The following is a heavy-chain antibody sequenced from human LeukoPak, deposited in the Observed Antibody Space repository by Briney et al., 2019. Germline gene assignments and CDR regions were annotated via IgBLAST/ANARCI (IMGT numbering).Heavy chain of an antibody. D-gene: IGHD2-21*02. CDR1: GGSISTSY. CDR3: ARGGGGTAYFDY. CDR2: IYYSGST. J-gene: IGHJ4*02. Sequence: SEALSLTCTVSGGSISTSYWNWIRQPPGKGLEWIGNIYYSGSTKYNPSLKSRITISVDTSKNQFSLKLSSVTAADTAVYYCARGGGGTAYFDYWGQGTLVTVSS. V-gene: IGHV4-59*01.